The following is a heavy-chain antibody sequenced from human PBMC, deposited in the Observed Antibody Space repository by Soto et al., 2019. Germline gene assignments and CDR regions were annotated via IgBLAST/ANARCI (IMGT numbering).Heavy chain of an antibody. CDR1: GGSISSSSYY. CDR2: IYYSGST. CDR3: ARHIVVTAAIRTYYYYGMDV. V-gene: IGHV4-39*01. Sequence: PSETLSLSCTVSGGSISSSSYYWGWIPQPPGKGLEWIGSIYYSGSTYYNPSLKSRVTISVDTSKNQFSLKLSSVTAADTAVYYCARHIVVTAAIRTYYYYGMDVWGQGTTVTVSS. J-gene: IGHJ6*02. D-gene: IGHD2-2*02.